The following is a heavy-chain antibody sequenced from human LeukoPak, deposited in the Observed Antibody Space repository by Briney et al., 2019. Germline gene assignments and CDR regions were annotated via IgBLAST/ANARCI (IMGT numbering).Heavy chain of an antibody. V-gene: IGHV1-46*01. Sequence: ASVKVSCKASGYTFTGYYIHWVRQAPGQGLEWMGVINPSGGSTSYAQKFQGRVTMTRDTSTSTVYMELNSLRSEDTAVYYCARGAIVGPTYYFDYWGQGTLVTVSS. CDR2: INPSGGST. J-gene: IGHJ4*02. CDR3: ARGAIVGPTYYFDY. D-gene: IGHD1-26*01. CDR1: GYTFTGYY.